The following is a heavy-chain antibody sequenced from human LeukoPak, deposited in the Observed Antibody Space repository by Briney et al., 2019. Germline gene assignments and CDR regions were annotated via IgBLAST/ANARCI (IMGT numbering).Heavy chain of an antibody. J-gene: IGHJ6*02. CDR1: GFTFSSYS. V-gene: IGHV3-21*01. CDR2: ISSSSSYI. Sequence: GGSLRLSCAASGFTFSSYSMNWVRQAPGKGLEWVSSISSSSSYIYYADSVKGRFTISRDNAKNSLYLQMNSLRAEDTAMYYCARDQGVADLRVYYYYGMDVWGQGTTVTVSS. CDR3: ARDQGVADLRVYYYYGMDV. D-gene: IGHD2-15*01.